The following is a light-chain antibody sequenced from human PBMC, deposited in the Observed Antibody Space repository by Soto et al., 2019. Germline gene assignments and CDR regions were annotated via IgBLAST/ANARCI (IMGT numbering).Light chain of an antibody. CDR1: QSLVHSNGYNY. CDR3: MQALQTPWT. V-gene: IGKV2-28*01. Sequence: DIVMTQSPLSLPVTPGEPASISCRSSQSLVHSNGYNYLDWYLQKPGQSPQLLVYLGSNRASGVADRLSGSGSGTDFTLKISRVEAEDVGVYYCMQALQTPWTFGQGTKVEIK. CDR2: LGS. J-gene: IGKJ1*01.